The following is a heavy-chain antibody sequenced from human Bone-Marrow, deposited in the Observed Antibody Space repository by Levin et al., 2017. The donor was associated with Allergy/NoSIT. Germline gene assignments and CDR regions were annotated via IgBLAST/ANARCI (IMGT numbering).Heavy chain of an antibody. CDR1: GFTFSTYW. CDR2: INSDGSST. J-gene: IGHJ1*01. V-gene: IGHV3-74*01. CDR3: AIARGAFYFGSGS. D-gene: IGHD3-10*01. Sequence: GGSLRLSCAASGFTFSTYWMYWVRQPPGKGLVWVSRINSDGSSTTYADSVKGRFSVSRDNAKNTLYLQMNSLRAEDTAVYYCAIARGAFYFGSGSRGQGTLVSVSS.